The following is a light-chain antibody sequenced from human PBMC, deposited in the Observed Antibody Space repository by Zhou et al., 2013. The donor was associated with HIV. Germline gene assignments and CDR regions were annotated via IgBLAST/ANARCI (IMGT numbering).Light chain of an antibody. V-gene: IGKV1-17*03. CDR3: LXHSTYPLT. CDR1: QGISNY. Sequence: DIQMTQSPSAMSASVGDRVTITCRASQGISNYLAWFQQKPGKVPKRLIYAVSSLQTGVPSRFSGSRIWDRIHSTQSSSLQPEILLTYYCLXHSTYPLTFGGGTKV. J-gene: IGKJ4*01. CDR2: AVS.